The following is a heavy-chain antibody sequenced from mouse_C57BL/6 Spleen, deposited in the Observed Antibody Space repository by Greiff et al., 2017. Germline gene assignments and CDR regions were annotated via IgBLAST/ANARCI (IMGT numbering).Heavy chain of an antibody. CDR2: ISNGGGST. V-gene: IGHV5-12*01. J-gene: IGHJ2*01. D-gene: IGHD2-3*01. CDR1: GFTFSDYY. Sequence: EVQLVESGGGLVQPGGSLKLSCAASGFTFSDYYMYWVRQTPEKRLEWVAYISNGGGSTYYPDTVKGRFTISRDNAKNTLYLQMSRLKSEDTAMYYCARHGDGYSLDYWGQGTTLTVSS. CDR3: ARHGDGYSLDY.